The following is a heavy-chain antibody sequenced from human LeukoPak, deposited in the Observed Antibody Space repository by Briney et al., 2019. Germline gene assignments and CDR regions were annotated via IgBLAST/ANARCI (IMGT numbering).Heavy chain of an antibody. D-gene: IGHD5-24*01. V-gene: IGHV4-59*06. J-gene: IGHJ5*02. Sequence: PSQTLSPTCTVSRGSISGLYCSCIRQPVGKRLEWIGYIHHSAGFYYNPSLRSRVTMSVDKSRNQFSLRLTSVTAADTAVYYCARDGSVNENWFDPWGQGTLVTVSS. CDR1: RGSISGLY. CDR2: IHHSAGF. CDR3: ARDGSVNENWFDP.